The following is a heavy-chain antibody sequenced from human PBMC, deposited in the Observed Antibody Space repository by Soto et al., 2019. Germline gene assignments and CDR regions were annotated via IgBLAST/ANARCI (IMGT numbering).Heavy chain of an antibody. Sequence: EVHLLESGGGLVQPGGSLRLSCTASGFTFSSYAMSWVRQAPGKGPEWVSTLSGDGGATYYADSVRGRFFISRDNPRNTLYLQLDSLRAEDSAIYYCAKASDYCRGHSCYTHYWGQGTLVTVSS. CDR1: GFTFSSYA. V-gene: IGHV3-23*01. CDR2: LSGDGGAT. D-gene: IGHD2-15*01. CDR3: AKASDYCRGHSCYTHY. J-gene: IGHJ4*02.